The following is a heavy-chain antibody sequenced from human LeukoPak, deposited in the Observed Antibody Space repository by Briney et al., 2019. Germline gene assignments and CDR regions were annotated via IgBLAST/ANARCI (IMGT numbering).Heavy chain of an antibody. CDR2: INSDGFSI. CDR3: STIGFNWDY. CDR1: GFTFSSYW. J-gene: IGHJ4*02. V-gene: IGHV3-74*01. Sequence: GGSLRLSCAASGFTFSSYWMHWVRQAPGKGLVWVSRINSDGFSITYADSVKGRFTISRDNAKNTLYLQMNSLRAEDTAVYYCSTIGFNWDYWGQGTLVTVSS. D-gene: IGHD1-20*01.